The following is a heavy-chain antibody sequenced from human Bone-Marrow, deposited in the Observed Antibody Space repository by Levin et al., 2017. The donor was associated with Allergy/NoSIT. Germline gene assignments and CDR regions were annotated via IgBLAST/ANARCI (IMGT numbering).Heavy chain of an antibody. J-gene: IGHJ4*02. D-gene: IGHD3-10*01. CDR2: IIPTLGIT. Sequence: SVKVSCKSSGGTFSSYTMSWVRQAPGQGLEWMGRIIPTLGITNYAQKFKGRVTITADKSTGTVYLQLSSLRSEDTAVYYCARDVYGSGNFLVGGWGQGTLVTVSS. V-gene: IGHV1-69*04. CDR3: ARDVYGSGNFLVGG. CDR1: GGTFSSYT.